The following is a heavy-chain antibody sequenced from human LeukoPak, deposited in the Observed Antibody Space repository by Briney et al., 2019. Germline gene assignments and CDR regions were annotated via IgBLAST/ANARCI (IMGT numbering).Heavy chain of an antibody. V-gene: IGHV4-30-4*01. CDR3: ARDCSGPDYYDSSGYLDY. D-gene: IGHD3-22*01. CDR1: GGSISSGDYY. J-gene: IGHJ4*02. Sequence: SETLSLTCTVSGGSISSGDYYWSWIRQPPGKGLEWIGYIYYSGSTYYNPSLKSRVTISVDTSKNQFSLKLSSVTAADTAVYYCARDCSGPDYYDSSGYLDYWGQGTLVTVSS. CDR2: IYYSGST.